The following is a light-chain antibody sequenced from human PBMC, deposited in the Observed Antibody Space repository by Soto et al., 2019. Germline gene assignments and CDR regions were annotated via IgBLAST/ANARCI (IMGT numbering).Light chain of an antibody. CDR2: DAS. J-gene: IGKJ1*01. V-gene: IGKV3-11*01. CDR3: QQRSNWPPT. CDR1: QTIRSD. Sequence: IVMTQSPVTLSVSPWERATLSCRASQTIRSDLAWYQQKPGQAPRLLISDASTRATGIPARFSGSGSGTDFTLTISSLEPEDFAVYYCQQRSNWPPTFGQGTKVDIK.